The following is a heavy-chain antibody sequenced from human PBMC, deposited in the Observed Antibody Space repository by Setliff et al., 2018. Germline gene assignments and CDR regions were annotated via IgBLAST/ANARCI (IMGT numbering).Heavy chain of an antibody. CDR2: AFFNGAA. J-gene: IGHJ4*02. CDR3: ARGGTYRYFDY. V-gene: IGHV4-61*08. Sequence: SETLSLTCTVSGGSISSYDYLWSWIRQPPGKGLEFIGYAFFNGAAKYDPSLKSRVAISVDTSKEQFSLKLSSVTAADTAVYFCARGGTYRYFDYWGQGAQVTVSS. CDR1: GGSISSYDYL. D-gene: IGHD3-16*02.